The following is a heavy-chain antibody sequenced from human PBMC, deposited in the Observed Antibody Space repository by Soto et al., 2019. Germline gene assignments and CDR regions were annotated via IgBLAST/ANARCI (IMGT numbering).Heavy chain of an antibody. D-gene: IGHD3-22*01. V-gene: IGHV4-59*01. Sequence: SETLSLTCTVSGGSISSYYWSWIRQPPGTGLEWIGYIYYSGSTNYNPFLKSRVTISVDTSKNQFSLKLSSVTAADTAVYYCARDQHDSSGYYSYFQHWGQGTLVTVSS. CDR2: IYYSGST. CDR1: GGSISSYY. J-gene: IGHJ1*01. CDR3: ARDQHDSSGYYSYFQH.